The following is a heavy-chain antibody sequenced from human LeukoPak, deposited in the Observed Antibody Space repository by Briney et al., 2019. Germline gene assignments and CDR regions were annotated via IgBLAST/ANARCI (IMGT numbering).Heavy chain of an antibody. J-gene: IGHJ4*02. CDR1: GFTFSSYS. CDR3: AKDVGKWESLHFFDY. V-gene: IGHV3-21*04. Sequence: GGSLRLSCAASGFTFSSYSMNWVRQAPGKGLEWVTSISSSSSYIYYADSVKGRFTVSRDDSRNTLYLQMNSLRGDDTAVYYCAKDVGKWESLHFFDYWGQGTLVTVSS. D-gene: IGHD1-26*01. CDR2: ISSSSSYI.